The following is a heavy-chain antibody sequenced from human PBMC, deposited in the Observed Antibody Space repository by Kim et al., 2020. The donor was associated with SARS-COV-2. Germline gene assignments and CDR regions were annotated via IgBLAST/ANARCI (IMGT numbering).Heavy chain of an antibody. V-gene: IGHV4-30-2*05. J-gene: IGHJ4*02. CDR3: VGSLGLARDLFDY. D-gene: IGHD3-16*01. Sequence: YTPSLKSRLTISLDPSKNQFSLKRSSVSAADTAVYYCVGSLGLARDLFDYWGQGALVTVSS.